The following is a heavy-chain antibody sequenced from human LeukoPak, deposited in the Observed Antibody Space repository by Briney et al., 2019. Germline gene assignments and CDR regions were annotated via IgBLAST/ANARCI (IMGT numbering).Heavy chain of an antibody. Sequence: SETLSLTCTVSGGSVSSSSYYWGWIRQPPGKGLEWIGSIYYSGSTYYNPSLKSRVTISVDTSKNQFSLKLSSVTAADTAVYYCARLPTVTFFDYWGQGTLVTVSS. CDR2: IYYSGST. D-gene: IGHD4-17*01. CDR1: GGSVSSSSYY. J-gene: IGHJ4*02. CDR3: ARLPTVTFFDY. V-gene: IGHV4-39*01.